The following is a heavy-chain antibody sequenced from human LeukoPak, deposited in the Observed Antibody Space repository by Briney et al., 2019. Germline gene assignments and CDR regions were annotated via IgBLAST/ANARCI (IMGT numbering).Heavy chain of an antibody. CDR2: ISGSGGNI. Sequence: GGSPRPSCAASGFTFNLYGMNWVRQAPGKGLEWVSSISGSGGNIYYADFVKGRFTVSRDNSENTLYLQMNSLSAEDTAVYYCAKAQAGGYNYAPLDYWGQGTLVTVPS. V-gene: IGHV3-23*01. D-gene: IGHD5-18*01. J-gene: IGHJ4*02. CDR3: AKAQAGGYNYAPLDY. CDR1: GFTFNLYG.